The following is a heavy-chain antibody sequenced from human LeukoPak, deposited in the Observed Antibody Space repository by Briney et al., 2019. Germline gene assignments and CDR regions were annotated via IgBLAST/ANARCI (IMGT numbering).Heavy chain of an antibody. CDR2: INHSGST. CDR1: GGSFSGYY. CDR3: ARGLLGYYYYMDV. J-gene: IGHJ6*03. V-gene: IGHV4-34*01. Sequence: SETLSLTCAVYGGSFSGYYWSWIRQPPGKGREWIGEINHSGSTNYNPSLKSRVTISVDTSKNQFSLKLSSVTAADTAVYYCARGLLGYYYYMDVWGKGTTVTVSS.